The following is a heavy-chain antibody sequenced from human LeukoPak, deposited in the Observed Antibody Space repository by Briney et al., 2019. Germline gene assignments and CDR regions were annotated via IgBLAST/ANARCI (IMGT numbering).Heavy chain of an antibody. Sequence: ASVKVSCKASGGTFTSYAISWVRQAPGRGLEWMGGIIPIFGTANYAQKFQGRVTITADESTSTAYMELSSLRSEDTAVYYCARALVTGDYYGMDVWGQGTTVTVSS. CDR2: IIPIFGTA. V-gene: IGHV1-69*13. CDR1: GGTFTSYA. CDR3: ARALVTGDYYGMDV. J-gene: IGHJ6*02. D-gene: IGHD1-20*01.